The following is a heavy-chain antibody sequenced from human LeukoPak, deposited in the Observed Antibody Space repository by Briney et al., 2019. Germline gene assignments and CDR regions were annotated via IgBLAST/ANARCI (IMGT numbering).Heavy chain of an antibody. V-gene: IGHV4-34*01. D-gene: IGHD4-23*01. CDR3: ARLGTVVTGIDY. CDR2: INHSGST. CDR1: GGSFSGYY. J-gene: IGHJ4*02. Sequence: PSETLSLTCAVYGGSFSGYYWSWIRQPPGKGLEWIGEINHSGSTNYNPSLKSRVTISVDTSKNQFSLKLSSVTAADTAVYYCARLGTVVTGIDYWGQGTPVTVSS.